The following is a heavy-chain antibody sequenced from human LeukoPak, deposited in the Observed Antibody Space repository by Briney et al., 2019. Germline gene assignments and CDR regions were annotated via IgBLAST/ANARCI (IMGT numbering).Heavy chain of an antibody. CDR1: GFTFSSYA. D-gene: IGHD6-19*01. CDR2: ISYDGSNK. J-gene: IGHJ4*02. V-gene: IGHV3-30*04. CDR3: AREAVAGNFDY. Sequence: GRSLRPSCAASGFTFSSYAMHWVRQAPGKGLEWVAVISYDGSNKYYADSVKGRFTNSRDNSKNTLYLQMNSLRAEDTAVYYCAREAVAGNFDYWGQGTLVTVSS.